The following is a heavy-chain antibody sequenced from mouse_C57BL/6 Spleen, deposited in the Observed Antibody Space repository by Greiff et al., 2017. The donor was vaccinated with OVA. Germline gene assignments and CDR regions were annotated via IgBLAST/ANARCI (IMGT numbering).Heavy chain of an antibody. D-gene: IGHD2-4*01. Sequence: VRLKHSEPELVKPGASWRISSKASGSSFTNSKMTWVKRSIGRGLGWIGVFNPNFGTTSYNKKFKGKATLTVDQSSSTAYMQLNSLTSEDSAVYYCARRVYYDYENYAMDYWGQGTSVTVSS. V-gene: IGHV1-39*01. CDR3: ARRVYYDYENYAMDY. J-gene: IGHJ4*01. CDR1: GSSFTNSK. CDR2: FNPNFGTT.